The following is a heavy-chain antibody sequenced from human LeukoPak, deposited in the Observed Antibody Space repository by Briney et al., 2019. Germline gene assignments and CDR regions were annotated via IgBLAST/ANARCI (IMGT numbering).Heavy chain of an antibody. CDR1: GGSYSGYY. CDR2: INHSGST. J-gene: IGHJ4*02. Sequence: SETLSLTCAVYGGSYSGYYWSWIRQPPGKGLEWIGEINHSGSTNYNPSLKSRVTISVDTSKNQFSLKLSSVTAADTAVNYCAREVDYWGQGTLVTVSS. CDR3: AREVDY. V-gene: IGHV4-34*01.